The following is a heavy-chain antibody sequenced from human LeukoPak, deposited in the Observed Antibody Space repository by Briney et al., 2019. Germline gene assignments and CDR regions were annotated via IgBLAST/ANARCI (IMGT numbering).Heavy chain of an antibody. V-gene: IGHV3-64D*09. CDR2: ISSSGGST. CDR1: AFTFSSHG. Sequence: GGSLRLSCSASAFTFSSHGMHWVRQAPGKGLEYVSVISSSGGSTYYADSVKGRFTISRDNSKNTLYLQMSSLRAEDTAVYYCVKGVSGSYQGDLGYWGQGTLVTVSS. D-gene: IGHD3-16*02. J-gene: IGHJ4*02. CDR3: VKGVSGSYQGDLGY.